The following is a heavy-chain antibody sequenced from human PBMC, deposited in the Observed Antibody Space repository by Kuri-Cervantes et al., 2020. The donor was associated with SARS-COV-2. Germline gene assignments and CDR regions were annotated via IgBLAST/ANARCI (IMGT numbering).Heavy chain of an antibody. CDR3: ANWPPYGDYAEYAFDI. D-gene: IGHD4-17*01. J-gene: IGHJ3*02. CDR2: IIPIFGTA. CDR1: GATFSSYA. V-gene: IGHV1-69*13. Sequence: SVKVSCKASGATFSSYAISWVRQAPGQGLEWMGGIIPIFGTANYAQKFQGRVTITADESTSTAYMELSSLRSEDTAVYYCANWPPYGDYAEYAFDIWGRGTMVTVSS.